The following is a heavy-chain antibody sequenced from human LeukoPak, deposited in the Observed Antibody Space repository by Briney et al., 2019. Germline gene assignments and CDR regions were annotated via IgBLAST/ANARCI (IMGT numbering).Heavy chain of an antibody. CDR1: GFTFSRYA. D-gene: IGHD3-3*01. CDR2: ISGSGDST. J-gene: IGHJ3*02. V-gene: IGHV3-23*01. Sequence: GGSLRLSCAASGFTFSRYAMSWVRQAPGKGLGWVSAISGSGDSTYYADSVKGRFTISRDNSKNTLYLQMNSLRAEDTAVYYCAKGYYDFWSGRDAFDIWGQGTMVTVSS. CDR3: AKGYYDFWSGRDAFDI.